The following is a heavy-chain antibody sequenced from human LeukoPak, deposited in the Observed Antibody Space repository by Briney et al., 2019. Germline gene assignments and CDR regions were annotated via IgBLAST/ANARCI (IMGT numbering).Heavy chain of an antibody. CDR1: GFTFSSYE. V-gene: IGHV3-48*03. J-gene: IGHJ4*02. CDR2: ISSSGSTI. CDR3: ARDSRGYCSSTSCPDRRFDY. D-gene: IGHD2-2*01. Sequence: PGGSLRLSCAASGFTFSSYETNWVRQAPGKGLEWVSYISSSGSTIYYADSVKGRFTISRDNAKNSLYLQMNSLRAEDTAVYYCARDSRGYCSSTSCPDRRFDYWGQGTLVTVSS.